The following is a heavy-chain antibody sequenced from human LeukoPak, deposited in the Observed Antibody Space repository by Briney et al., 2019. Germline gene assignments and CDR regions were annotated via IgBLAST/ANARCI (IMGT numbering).Heavy chain of an antibody. D-gene: IGHD3-3*01. CDR2: FDPEDGET. CDR3: ATSLSDSEIWSGKIKNDAFDI. Sequence: ASVKVSCKVSGYTLTELSMHWVRQAPGQGLEWMGGFDPEDGETIYAQKFQGRVTMTEDTSTDTAYMELSSLRSEDTAMYYCATSLSDSEIWSGKIKNDAFDIWGQGTMVTVSS. V-gene: IGHV1-24*01. CDR1: GYTLTELS. J-gene: IGHJ3*02.